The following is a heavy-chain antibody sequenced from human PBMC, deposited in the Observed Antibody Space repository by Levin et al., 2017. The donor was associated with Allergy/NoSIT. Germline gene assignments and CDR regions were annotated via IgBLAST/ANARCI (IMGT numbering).Heavy chain of an antibody. CDR2: IWYDGSNK. J-gene: IGHJ4*02. Sequence: LSLTCAASGFTFSSYGMHWVRQAPGKGLEWVAVIWYDGSNKYYADSVKGRFTISRDNSKNTLYLQMNSLRAEDTAVYYCARDQADILTGYYPDYWGQGTLVTVSS. CDR1: GFTFSSYG. D-gene: IGHD3-9*01. CDR3: ARDQADILTGYYPDY. V-gene: IGHV3-33*01.